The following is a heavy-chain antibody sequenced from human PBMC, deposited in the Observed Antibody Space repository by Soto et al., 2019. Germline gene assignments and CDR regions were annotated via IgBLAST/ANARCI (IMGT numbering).Heavy chain of an antibody. CDR2: INSDGSST. V-gene: IGHV3-74*01. CDR1: GFTFSSHW. J-gene: IGHJ4*02. CDR3: VKDRSDTWSFDN. D-gene: IGHD2-8*02. Sequence: SLRLSCAVSGFTFSSHWMHWVRQAPGKGLVWVSRINSDGSSTNYADSVKGRFTISRDNAKNTLYLQMNSLGADDTAVYYCVKDRSDTWSFDNWGQGTLVTVSS.